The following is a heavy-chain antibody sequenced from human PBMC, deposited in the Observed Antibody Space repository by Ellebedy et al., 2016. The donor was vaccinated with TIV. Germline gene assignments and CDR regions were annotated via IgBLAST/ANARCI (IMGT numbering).Heavy chain of an antibody. D-gene: IGHD3-22*01. V-gene: IGHV3-48*03. J-gene: IGHJ4*02. CDR1: GFHFSSYD. Sequence: GESLKISCAASGFHFSSYDVNWVRQAPGRGLEWLSYISSSGSTTKYADSVKDRFTISRDNAKNSLYLQMNSLRAEDTAVYYCARDDSSGYPRYFDYWGQGTLVTVSS. CDR2: ISSSGSTT. CDR3: ARDDSSGYPRYFDY.